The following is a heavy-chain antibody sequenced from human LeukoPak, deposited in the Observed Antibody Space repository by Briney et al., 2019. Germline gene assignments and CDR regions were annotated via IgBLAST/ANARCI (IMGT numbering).Heavy chain of an antibody. CDR3: ARDRGYCSSTSCWNWFDP. V-gene: IGHV4-30-4*08. CDR2: ISYSGST. J-gene: IGHJ5*02. Sequence: SETLSLTCTVSGGSISSGSYYWSWIRQPPGKGLEWIGYISYSGSTYYNPSLKSRVTISVDTSKNQFSLKLSSVTAADTAVYYCARDRGYCSSTSCWNWFDPWGQGTLVTVSS. CDR1: GGSISSGSYY. D-gene: IGHD2-2*01.